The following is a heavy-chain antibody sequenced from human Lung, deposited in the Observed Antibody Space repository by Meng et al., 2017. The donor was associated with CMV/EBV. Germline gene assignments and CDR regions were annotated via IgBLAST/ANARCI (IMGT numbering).Heavy chain of an antibody. CDR2: ITSDGSST. Sequence: GGSLRLSCAASGFTFNTYWMHWVRQAPGKGLVWVSRITSDGSSTTYADSVKGRFTISRDNAKNTLYLQMNSLRAEDTAVYYCAREYRLKYDSSGFDYWGQGXLVTVSS. CDR1: GFTFNTYW. J-gene: IGHJ4*02. D-gene: IGHD3-22*01. V-gene: IGHV3-74*01. CDR3: AREYRLKYDSSGFDY.